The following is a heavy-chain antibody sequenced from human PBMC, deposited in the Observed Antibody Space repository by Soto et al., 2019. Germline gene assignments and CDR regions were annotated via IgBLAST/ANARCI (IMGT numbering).Heavy chain of an antibody. V-gene: IGHV4-31*03. D-gene: IGHD6-19*01. J-gene: IGHJ4*02. CDR3: AREYSSGYFDY. CDR2: IYYSGST. Sequence: QVQLQESGPGLVKPSQTLSLTCTVSGGSISSGGYYWSWIRQHPGKGLEWIGYIYYSGSTYYNPSLKGRVTISVDTSKNQFALKLSSVTAADTAVYYCAREYSSGYFDYWGQGTLVTVSS. CDR1: GGSISSGGYY.